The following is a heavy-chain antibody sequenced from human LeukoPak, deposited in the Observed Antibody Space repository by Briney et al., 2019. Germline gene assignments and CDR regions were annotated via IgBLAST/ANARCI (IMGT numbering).Heavy chain of an antibody. CDR1: GYTFTSYG. V-gene: IGHV1-18*01. CDR2: ISAYNGNT. J-gene: IGHJ4*02. CDR3: AKFPETYYYDSSGRSHFDY. Sequence: ASVKVSCKASGYTFTSYGISWVRQAPGQGLEWMGWISAYNGNTNYAQKLQGRVTMTTDTSTSTAYMELRSLRAEDTAVYYCAKFPETYYYDSSGRSHFDYWGRGTLVTVSS. D-gene: IGHD3-22*01.